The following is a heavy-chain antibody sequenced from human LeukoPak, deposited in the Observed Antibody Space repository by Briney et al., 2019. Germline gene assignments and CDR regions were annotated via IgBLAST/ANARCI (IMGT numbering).Heavy chain of an antibody. CDR1: GFTFSSYA. D-gene: IGHD3-22*01. V-gene: IGHV3-23*01. J-gene: IGHJ4*02. Sequence: GGSLRLSCAASGFTFSSYAMSWVRQAPGEGLEWVSTISPSGGSTFYADSVKGRFTIFRDNSKNTLYLQMNSLRAEDTAVYYCARDYDSSGYPDYWGQGTLVTVSS. CDR2: ISPSGGST. CDR3: ARDYDSSGYPDY.